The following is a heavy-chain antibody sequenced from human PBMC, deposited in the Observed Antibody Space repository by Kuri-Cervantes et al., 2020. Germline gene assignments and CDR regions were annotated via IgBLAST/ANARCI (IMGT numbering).Heavy chain of an antibody. CDR2: IYSSGST. CDR1: GGSFSGYY. D-gene: IGHD3-10*01. Sequence: ESLKISCAVYGGSFSGYYWSWIRQPPGKGLEWIGSIYSSGSTYYNPSLKSRVTMSVDTSKNQFSLKLSSVTAADTAVYYCARERITMVRGVTWFDPWGQGTLVTVSS. V-gene: IGHV4-59*10. CDR3: ARERITMVRGVTWFDP. J-gene: IGHJ5*02.